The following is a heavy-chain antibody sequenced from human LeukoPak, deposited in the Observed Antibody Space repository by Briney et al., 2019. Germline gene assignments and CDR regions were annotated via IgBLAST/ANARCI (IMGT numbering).Heavy chain of an antibody. CDR3: ARSRTFYDIVVVPAATRSDWFDP. D-gene: IGHD2-2*01. Sequence: SETLSLTCAVYGGSFSGYYWRWIRQPPGKGLEWIGEINHSGSTNYNPSLKSRVTISVDTSKNQFSLKLSSVTAADTAVYYCARSRTFYDIVVVPAATRSDWFDPWGQGTLVTVSS. CDR2: INHSGST. J-gene: IGHJ5*02. V-gene: IGHV4-34*01. CDR1: GGSFSGYY.